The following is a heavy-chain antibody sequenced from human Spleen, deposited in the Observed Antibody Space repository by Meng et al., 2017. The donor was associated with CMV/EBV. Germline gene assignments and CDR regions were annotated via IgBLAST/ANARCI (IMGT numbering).Heavy chain of an antibody. Sequence: GESLKISCAASGFTFSTHAMHWVRQAPGKGLEWVSYISSSGSTIYYADSVKGRFTISRDNAKNSLCLQMNSLRAEDTAIYYCTRRSRYGDFWGQGTLVTVSS. CDR3: TRRSRYGDF. CDR2: ISSSGSTI. V-gene: IGHV3-48*03. D-gene: IGHD4-17*01. CDR1: GFTFSTHA. J-gene: IGHJ4*02.